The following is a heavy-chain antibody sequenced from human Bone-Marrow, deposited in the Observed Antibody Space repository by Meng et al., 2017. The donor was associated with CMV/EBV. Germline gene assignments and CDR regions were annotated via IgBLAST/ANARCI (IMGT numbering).Heavy chain of an antibody. CDR2: INPDRGDT. V-gene: IGHV1-2*02. CDR1: VYTLTELS. Sequence: ASVKVSCKVSVYTLTELSMHWVRQAPGQGLEWMGWINPDRGDTNYVEKFQGRVTVTRDTSIRTVFMELSSLTSDDTAMYYCTRGGYYYDTADTFDIWGQGTLVTVSS. J-gene: IGHJ3*02. CDR3: TRGGYYYDTADTFDI. D-gene: IGHD3-22*01.